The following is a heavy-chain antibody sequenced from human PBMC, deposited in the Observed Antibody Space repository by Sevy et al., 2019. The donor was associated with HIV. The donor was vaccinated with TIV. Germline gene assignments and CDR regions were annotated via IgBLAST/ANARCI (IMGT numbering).Heavy chain of an antibody. CDR3: ARDGGYSIKWYPLY. D-gene: IGHD6-13*01. CDR2: ISYEGSET. V-gene: IGHV3-30-3*01. J-gene: IGHJ4*01. CDR1: GFAFSSHA. Sequence: GGSLRLSCAASGFAFSSHAMHWVRQAPGKGLEWVAVISYEGSETFYAASVEGRFTISRDNSKNMLSLQINSLRPEDAAVYFCARDGGYSIKWYPLYWGHGTLVTVSS.